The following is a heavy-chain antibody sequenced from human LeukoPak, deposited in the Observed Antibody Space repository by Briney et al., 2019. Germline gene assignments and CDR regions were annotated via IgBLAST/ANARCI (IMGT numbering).Heavy chain of an antibody. CDR2: LRPDGSDK. CDR3: ARDAYDDASES. V-gene: IGHV3-7*01. J-gene: IGHJ5*02. D-gene: IGHD3-3*01. Sequence: GGSLRPACAASGFIFGGYWMTCVRQAPGEGREWVANLRPDGSDKYYDNSVKGRFTLSRDNATNSLYLQMNGLRADDTAIYYCARDAYDDASESWGQGTLVTVSS. CDR1: GFIFGGYW.